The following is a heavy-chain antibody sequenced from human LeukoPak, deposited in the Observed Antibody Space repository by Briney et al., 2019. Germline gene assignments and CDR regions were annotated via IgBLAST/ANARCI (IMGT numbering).Heavy chain of an antibody. CDR2: ISYDGSNK. Sequence: GRSLRLSCAASGFTFSSYAMHWVRQAPGKGLEWVAVISYDGSNKYYADSVKGRFTISRDNSKNTLYLQMNSLRAEDTAVYYCARGLEMAPHAFDIWGQGTMVTVSS. J-gene: IGHJ3*02. CDR3: ARGLEMAPHAFDI. CDR1: GFTFSSYA. D-gene: IGHD1-1*01. V-gene: IGHV3-30-3*01.